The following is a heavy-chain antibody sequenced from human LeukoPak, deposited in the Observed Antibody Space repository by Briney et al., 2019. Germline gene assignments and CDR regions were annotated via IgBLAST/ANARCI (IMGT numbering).Heavy chain of an antibody. CDR2: IKQDGSEK. D-gene: IGHD4-23*01. J-gene: IGHJ4*02. CDR1: GFTFSNYW. CDR3: AREGATVVTPRPFDY. Sequence: GGSLRLSCAASGFTFSNYWMSWVRQAPGKGLEWVANIKQDGSEKYYVDSVKGRFTISRDNAKNSLYLQMNSLRAEDTAVYYCAREGATVVTPRPFDYWGQGTLVTVSS. V-gene: IGHV3-7*01.